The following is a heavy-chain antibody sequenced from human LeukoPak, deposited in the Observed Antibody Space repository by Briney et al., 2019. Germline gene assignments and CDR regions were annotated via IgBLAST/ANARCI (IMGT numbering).Heavy chain of an antibody. J-gene: IGHJ4*02. CDR1: GGSFSGYY. D-gene: IGHD6-13*01. CDR2: INHSGST. CDR3: ARVLGSWYAPAGFDY. Sequence: SETLSLTCAVYGGSFSGYYWSWIRQPPGKGLEWIGEINHSGSTNYNPSLKSRVTISVDTSKNQFSLKLSSVTAAGTAVYYCARVLGSWYAPAGFDYWGQGTLVTVSS. V-gene: IGHV4-34*01.